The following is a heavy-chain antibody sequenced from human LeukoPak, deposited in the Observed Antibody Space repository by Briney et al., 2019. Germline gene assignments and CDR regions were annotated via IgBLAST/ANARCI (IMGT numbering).Heavy chain of an antibody. CDR3: ARVGGMTTINNAAFDI. V-gene: IGHV4-59*01. CDR1: GGSINSDY. D-gene: IGHD5-24*01. J-gene: IGHJ3*02. Sequence: SETLSLTCSVSGGSINSDYWNWIRQPPGKGLEWIGYIYHSGSTNYNPSLKSRVTISIDKSKKQFSLKLISVTAADTAIYYCARVGGMTTINNAAFDIWGQGTMVTASS. CDR2: IYHSGST.